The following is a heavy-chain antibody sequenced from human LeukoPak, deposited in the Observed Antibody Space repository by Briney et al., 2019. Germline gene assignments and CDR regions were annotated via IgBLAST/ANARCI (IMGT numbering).Heavy chain of an antibody. CDR1: GASFSGYY. D-gene: IGHD1-7*01. J-gene: IGHJ2*01. Sequence: SETLSLTCAVYGASFSGYYWSWIRQPPGKGLEWIGEITRSGGANYNPSLKSRVSMSVDTSKNQFSLRLTSVTAADTAVYYCARLDLLVQNYWYFDLWGRGTLVTVSS. CDR3: ARLDLLVQNYWYFDL. CDR2: ITRSGGA. V-gene: IGHV4-34*01.